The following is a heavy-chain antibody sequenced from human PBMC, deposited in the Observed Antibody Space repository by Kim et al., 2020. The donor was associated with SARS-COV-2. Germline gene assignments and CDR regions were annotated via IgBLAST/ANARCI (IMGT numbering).Heavy chain of an antibody. CDR1: GFTFSSYS. CDR2: ISSSSSTI. V-gene: IGHV3-48*04. CDR3: ASLKLGKNY. Sequence: GGSLRLSCAASGFTFSSYSMNWVRQASGKGLEWVSYISSSSSTIYYADSVKGRFTISRDNAKNSLYLQRNSLRAEETAVYYCASLKLGKNYWGQGTLVTVSS. D-gene: IGHD7-27*01. J-gene: IGHJ4*02.